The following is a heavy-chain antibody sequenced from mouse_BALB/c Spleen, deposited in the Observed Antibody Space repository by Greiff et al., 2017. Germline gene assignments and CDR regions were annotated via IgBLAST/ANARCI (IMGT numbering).Heavy chain of an antibody. D-gene: IGHD2-2*01. CDR3: AREGNGYYFDY. J-gene: IGHJ2*01. CDR2: IYPGSGST. V-gene: IGHV1S22*01. CDR1: GYTFTSYW. Sequence: LQQPGSELARPGASVKLSCKASGYTFTSYWMHWVKQRPGQGLEWIGNIYPGSGSTNYNEKFKSKATLTVDKSSSTAYMQLSSLTSEDSAVYYCAREGNGYYFDYWGQGTTLTVSS.